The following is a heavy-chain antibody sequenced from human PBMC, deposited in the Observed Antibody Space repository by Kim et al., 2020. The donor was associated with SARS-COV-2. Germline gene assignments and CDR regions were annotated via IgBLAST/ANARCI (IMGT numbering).Heavy chain of an antibody. V-gene: IGHV4-31*03. D-gene: IGHD2-21*01. CDR1: GGSISSGGYY. J-gene: IGHJ3*02. CDR3: ARAPNGVVIAISAFDI. CDR2: IYYSGST. Sequence: SETLSLTCTVSGGSISSGGYYWSWIRQHPGKGLEWVGYIYYSGSTYYNPSLKSRVTISVDTSKNQFSLKLSSVTAADTAVYSCARAPNGVVIAISAFDIWGQGTMVTVSS.